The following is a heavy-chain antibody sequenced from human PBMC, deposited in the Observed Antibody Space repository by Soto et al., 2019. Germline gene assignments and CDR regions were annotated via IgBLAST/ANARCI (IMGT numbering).Heavy chain of an antibody. J-gene: IGHJ5*02. D-gene: IGHD6-19*01. CDR2: ISAYNGNT. CDR1: CYTFTSYG. CDR3: ARDHVAVAGYNWFDP. V-gene: IGHV1-18*01. Sequence: ASVRVSCKASCYTFTSYGISWVRQAPGQGLEWMGWISAYNGNTNYAQKLQGRVTMTTDTSTSTAYMELRSLRSDDTAVYYCARDHVAVAGYNWFDPWGQGTLVTVSS.